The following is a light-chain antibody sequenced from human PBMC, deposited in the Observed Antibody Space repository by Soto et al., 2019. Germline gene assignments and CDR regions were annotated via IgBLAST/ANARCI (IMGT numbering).Light chain of an antibody. CDR3: MQATQFPIT. Sequence: EIVMTQTPLSSPVALGQPASISCRSSQSLVPTDGNTYLSWLHQRPGQPPRLLIYKISNRFFGVPYRFSGSGAGTDFTLKISRVEAEDVGVYYCMQATQFPITFGQGTRLEIK. J-gene: IGKJ5*01. V-gene: IGKV2-24*01. CDR1: QSLVPTDGNTY. CDR2: KIS.